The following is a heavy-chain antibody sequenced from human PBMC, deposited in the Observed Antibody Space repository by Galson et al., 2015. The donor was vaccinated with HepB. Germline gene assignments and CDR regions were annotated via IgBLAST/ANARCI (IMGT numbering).Heavy chain of an antibody. D-gene: IGHD2-15*01. J-gene: IGHJ4*02. CDR3: ARGSHCSGGSCYPLDY. V-gene: IGHV3-48*02. CDR2: ISSSGSTI. Sequence: SLRLSCAASGFTFSSYSMNWVRQAPGRGLEYISYISSSGSTIHYADSVKGRFTISRDSGKNSLYLQMNSLRDEDTAVYYCARGSHCSGGSCYPLDYWGQGTRVTVSS. CDR1: GFTFSSYS.